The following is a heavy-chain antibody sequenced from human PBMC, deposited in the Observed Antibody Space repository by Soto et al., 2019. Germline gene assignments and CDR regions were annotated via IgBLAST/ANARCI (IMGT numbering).Heavy chain of an antibody. CDR3: AAPRDGYYDSSGYYYGCPYYYYYGMDV. Sequence: SVKLSCKASGFTFTSSAVQWVRHARGQRLEWIGWIVVGSGNTNYAQKFQERVTITRDMSTSTAYMELSSLRSEDTAVYYCAAPRDGYYDSSGYYYGCPYYYYYGMDVWGQGTTVTVSS. J-gene: IGHJ6*02. CDR1: GFTFTSSA. D-gene: IGHD3-22*01. CDR2: IVVGSGNT. V-gene: IGHV1-58*01.